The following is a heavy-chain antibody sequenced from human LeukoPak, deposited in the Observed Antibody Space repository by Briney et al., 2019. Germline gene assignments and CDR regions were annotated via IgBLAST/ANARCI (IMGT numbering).Heavy chain of an antibody. CDR1: GGTFSNYA. V-gene: IGHV1-69*13. D-gene: IGHD2-21*02. Sequence: SVKVSCKASGGTFSNYAISWVRQAPGQGLEWMGGIIPIFGTANYAQKFQGRVTITADESTSTAYMELSSLRSEDTAVYYCARVMCGGDCYFDYWGQGTLVTVSS. CDR2: IIPIFGTA. CDR3: ARVMCGGDCYFDY. J-gene: IGHJ4*02.